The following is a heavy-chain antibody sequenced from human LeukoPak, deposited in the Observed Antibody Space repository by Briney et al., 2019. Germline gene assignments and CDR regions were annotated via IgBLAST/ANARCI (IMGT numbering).Heavy chain of an antibody. CDR3: ARAGLVGATYSWFDP. J-gene: IGHJ5*02. CDR2: ISAYNGNT. CDR1: GGTFSSYA. Sequence: GASVKVSCKASGGTFSSYAISWVRQAPGQGLEWMGWISAYNGNTNYAQKLQGRVTMTTDTSTSTAYMELRSLRSDDTAVYYCARAGLVGATYSWFDPWGQGTLVTVSS. V-gene: IGHV1-18*01. D-gene: IGHD1-26*01.